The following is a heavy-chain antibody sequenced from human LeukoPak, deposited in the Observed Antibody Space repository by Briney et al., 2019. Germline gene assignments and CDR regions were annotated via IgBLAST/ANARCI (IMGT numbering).Heavy chain of an antibody. CDR3: ARVGSGGYYYGSGSYLDV. Sequence: GGSLRLSFAASGFTFSDYYMSWIRQAPGKGLEWVSYISSSGSTIYYADSVKGRFTISRDNAKNSLYLQMNSLRAEDTAVYYCARVGSGGYYYGSGSYLDVWGQGTTVTVSS. V-gene: IGHV3-11*01. D-gene: IGHD3-10*01. J-gene: IGHJ6*02. CDR1: GFTFSDYY. CDR2: ISSSGSTI.